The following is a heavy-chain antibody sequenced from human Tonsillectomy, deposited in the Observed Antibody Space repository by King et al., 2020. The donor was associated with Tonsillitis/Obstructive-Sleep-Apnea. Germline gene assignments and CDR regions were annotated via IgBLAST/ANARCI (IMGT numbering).Heavy chain of an antibody. V-gene: IGHV1-18*01. CDR3: ARGTYFDY. CDR2: ISTYNGNT. Sequence: QLVQSGAEVKEPGASVKVSCKASGYSFTTYGISWVRQAPGQGLEWMGWISTYNGNTNFAQKVQGRVTMTTDTSTSTAYMELRSLRSADTAVYYCARGTYFDYWGQGTLVTVSS. CDR1: GYSFTTYG. J-gene: IGHJ4*02.